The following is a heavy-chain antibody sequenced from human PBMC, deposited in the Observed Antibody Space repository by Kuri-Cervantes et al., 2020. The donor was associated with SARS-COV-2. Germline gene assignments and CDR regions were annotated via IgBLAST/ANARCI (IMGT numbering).Heavy chain of an antibody. D-gene: IGHD6-6*01. CDR2: ISGGST. CDR1: GFTVSSNE. Sequence: GESLKISCAASGFTVSSNEMSWVRQAPGKGLEWVSSISGGSTYYADSRKGRFTISRDNSKNTLHLQMNSLRAEDTAVYYCTRAQTSIAVLSVFDYWGQGTLVTVSS. CDR3: TRAQTSIAVLSVFDY. J-gene: IGHJ4*02. V-gene: IGHV3-38-3*01.